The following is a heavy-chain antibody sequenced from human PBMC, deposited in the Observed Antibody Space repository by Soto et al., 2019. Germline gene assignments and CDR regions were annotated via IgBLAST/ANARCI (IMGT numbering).Heavy chain of an antibody. Sequence: QVQLQQWGAGLLKPSETLSLTCAVYGGSFSGYYWSWIRQPPGKGLEWIGEINHSGSTNYNPSLKSRDTISVDTSKNQFSLKLSSVTAADTAVYYCARGRGTTVVTTGTTGGFDLWGRGTLVTVSS. CDR1: GGSFSGYY. V-gene: IGHV4-34*01. CDR3: ARGRGTTVVTTGTTGGFDL. CDR2: INHSGST. J-gene: IGHJ2*01. D-gene: IGHD4-17*01.